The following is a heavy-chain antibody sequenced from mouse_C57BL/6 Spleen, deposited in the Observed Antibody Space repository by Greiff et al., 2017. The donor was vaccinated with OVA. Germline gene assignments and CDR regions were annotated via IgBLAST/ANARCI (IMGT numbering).Heavy chain of an antibody. Sequence: QVQLQQPGTDLVKPGASVKLSCKASGYTFTSYWMNWVKQRPGQGLEWIGNINPSNGGTNHNETFTSKATLTVDTSSSTAYMQLSSLTSEDSAVYYCARNYVSSPYYDAMDYWGQGTSVTVSS. V-gene: IGHV1-53*01. D-gene: IGHD1-1*01. CDR3: ARNYVSSPYYDAMDY. CDR2: INPSNGGT. CDR1: GYTFTSYW. J-gene: IGHJ4*01.